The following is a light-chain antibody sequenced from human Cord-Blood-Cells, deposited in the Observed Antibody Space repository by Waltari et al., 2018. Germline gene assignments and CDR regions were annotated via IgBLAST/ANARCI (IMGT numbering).Light chain of an antibody. V-gene: IGKV4-1*01. J-gene: IGKJ1*01. Sequence: DTVMTQSLVSLAVCLGERDTINCKSSQSVLDSPYNTNYLALYQQKPGQPPKLLIYCASTWQSGVPDRFSGSGSGTDFTLTISSLQAEDLAVYYCQQYYSAPWTFGQGTKVEIK. CDR2: CAS. CDR3: QQYYSAPWT. CDR1: QSVLDSPYNTNY.